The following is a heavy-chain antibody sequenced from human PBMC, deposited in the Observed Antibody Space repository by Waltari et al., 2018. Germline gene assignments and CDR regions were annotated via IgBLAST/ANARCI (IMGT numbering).Heavy chain of an antibody. CDR2: ISGTSSYI. D-gene: IGHD1-26*01. V-gene: IGHV3-21*01. CDR1: GFDFSDYS. Sequence: EVQLVESGGGLVKPGGSLRLSCVVPGFDFSDYSMEWVRQAPGKGLEWVSYISGTSSYINYSDSVRGRFTISRDNTKNSLDLQMDSLRAEDTAVYYCARVRGGSYLDYWGQGTLVTVSS. CDR3: ARVRGGSYLDY. J-gene: IGHJ4*02.